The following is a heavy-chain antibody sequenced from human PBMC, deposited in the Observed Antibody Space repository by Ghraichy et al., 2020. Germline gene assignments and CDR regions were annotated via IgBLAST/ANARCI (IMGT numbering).Heavy chain of an antibody. D-gene: IGHD5-12*01. Sequence: GGSLRLSCAASGFTFSSYWMHWVRQAPGEGLVWVSRINNDGSSTTYADSVKGRFTISRDNAKNTLSLQINSLRVEDTAVYYCTRVTSGYDYDWGQGTLVTVSS. V-gene: IGHV3-74*01. CDR3: TRVTSGYDYD. CDR1: GFTFSSYW. J-gene: IGHJ4*02. CDR2: INNDGSST.